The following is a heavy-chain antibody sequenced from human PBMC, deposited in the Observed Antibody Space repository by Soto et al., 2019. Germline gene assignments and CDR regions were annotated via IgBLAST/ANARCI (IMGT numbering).Heavy chain of an antibody. CDR1: GFTFSGYG. D-gene: IGHD3-10*01. Sequence: EVQLVESGGGLVQAGGSLRLSCAASGFTFSGYGMHWVRQAAGESLEWVSVIGTSGHAFYADYVKGRFTITREDAKNSVYLQMNRLRDGEAAVYYCARGGGFGEQYSDAFDIWGQGTMVTVSS. V-gene: IGHV3-13*01. CDR3: ARGGGFGEQYSDAFDI. J-gene: IGHJ3*02. CDR2: IGTSGHA.